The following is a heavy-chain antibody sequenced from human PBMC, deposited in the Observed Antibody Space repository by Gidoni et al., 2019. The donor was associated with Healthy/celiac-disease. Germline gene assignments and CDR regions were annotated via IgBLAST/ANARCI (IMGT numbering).Heavy chain of an antibody. CDR3: AKDYYVWGSYMGSDY. CDR2: ISGSGGST. J-gene: IGHJ4*02. D-gene: IGHD3-16*01. V-gene: IGHV3-23*01. CDR1: GFTFSSYA. Sequence: EVQLLESGGGLVQPGGSLRLSCAASGFTFSSYAMSWVRQAPGKGLELVSAISGSGGSTYYADSVKGRFTISRDNSKNTLYLQMNSLRAEDTAVYYCAKDYYVWGSYMGSDYWGQGTLVTVSS.